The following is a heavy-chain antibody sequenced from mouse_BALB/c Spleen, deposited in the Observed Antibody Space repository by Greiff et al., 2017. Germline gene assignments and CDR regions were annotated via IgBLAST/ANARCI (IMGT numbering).Heavy chain of an antibody. Sequence: VKLVESGPGLVAPSQSLSITCTVSGFSLTSYGVHWVRQPPGKGLEWLGVIWAGGSTNYNSALMSRLSISKDNSKSQVFLKMNSLQTDDTAMYYCAREGLLRRSAMDYWGQGTSVTVSS. D-gene: IGHD2-3*01. CDR1: GFSLTSYG. J-gene: IGHJ4*01. V-gene: IGHV2-9*02. CDR2: IWAGGST. CDR3: AREGLLRRSAMDY.